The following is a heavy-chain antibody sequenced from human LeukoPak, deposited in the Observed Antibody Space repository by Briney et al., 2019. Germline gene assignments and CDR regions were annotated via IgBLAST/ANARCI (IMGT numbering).Heavy chain of an antibody. CDR3: ARCYGSGSRYYYYYYMDV. CDR2: INPSGGST. D-gene: IGHD3-10*01. CDR1: GYTFTSYY. J-gene: IGHJ6*03. Sequence: ASVKVSCKASGYTFTSYYMHWVRQAPGQGLEWMGIINPSGGSTSYAQKFQGRVTTTRDMSTSTVYMELSSLRSEDTAVYYCARCYGSGSRYYYYYYMDVWGKGTTVTVSS. V-gene: IGHV1-46*01.